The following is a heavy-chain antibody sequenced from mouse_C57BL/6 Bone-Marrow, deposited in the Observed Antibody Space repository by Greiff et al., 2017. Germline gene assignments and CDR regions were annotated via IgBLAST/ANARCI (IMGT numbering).Heavy chain of an antibody. Sequence: LQQSGAELVRPGASVKMSCKASGYTFTSYNMHWVKQTPRQGLEWIGAIYPGNGDTSYNQKFKGKATLTVEKSSSTAYMQISSLTSEDSAVYFCARWLLRGGTFFAYWGQGTLVTVSA. CDR1: GYTFTSYN. V-gene: IGHV1-12*01. J-gene: IGHJ3*01. CDR2: IYPGNGDT. CDR3: ARWLLRGGTFFAY. D-gene: IGHD2-3*01.